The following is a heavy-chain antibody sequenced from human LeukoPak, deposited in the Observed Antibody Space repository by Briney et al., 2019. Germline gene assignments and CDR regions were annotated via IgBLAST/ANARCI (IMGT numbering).Heavy chain of an antibody. J-gene: IGHJ6*02. V-gene: IGHV3-23*01. D-gene: IGHD3-16*01. CDR2: ISGSGGST. Sequence: GGSLRLSCAASGFTFSSYAMGWVRQAPGKGLEWVSAISGSGGSTYYADSVKGRFTISRDSSKNTLYLQMNSLRAEDTAVYYCAKGGGPKYYYYGMDVWGQGTTVTVSS. CDR1: GFTFSSYA. CDR3: AKGGGPKYYYYGMDV.